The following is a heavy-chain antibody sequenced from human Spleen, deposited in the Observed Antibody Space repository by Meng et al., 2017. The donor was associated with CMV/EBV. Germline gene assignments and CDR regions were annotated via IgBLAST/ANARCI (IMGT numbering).Heavy chain of an antibody. Sequence: ASVKVSCKASGYTFTSYGISWVRQAPGQGLEWMGWISAYNGNTNYAQKLQGRVTMTTDTSTSTAYMELRSLRSDDTAVYSCARSGMVGATYQYYHGMDVWGQGTTVTVSS. CDR3: ARSGMVGATYQYYHGMDV. CDR2: ISAYNGNT. D-gene: IGHD2-15*01. V-gene: IGHV1-18*01. J-gene: IGHJ6*02. CDR1: GYTFTSYG.